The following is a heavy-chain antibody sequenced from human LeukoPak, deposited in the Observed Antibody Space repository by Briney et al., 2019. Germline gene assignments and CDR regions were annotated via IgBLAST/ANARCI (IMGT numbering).Heavy chain of an antibody. V-gene: IGHV3-20*04. CDR2: INWNGDSR. J-gene: IGHJ5*02. D-gene: IGHD3-22*01. CDR3: ARDALLHRNWFDP. Sequence: PGGSLRLSCTASGFKFDDYGMTWVRQAPGKGLEWVSDINWNGDSRGYAHSVRGRFTIYRDNSKNSLYLQMNSLRVEDTAFYYCARDALLHRNWFDPWGQGTLVTVSS. CDR1: GFKFDDYG.